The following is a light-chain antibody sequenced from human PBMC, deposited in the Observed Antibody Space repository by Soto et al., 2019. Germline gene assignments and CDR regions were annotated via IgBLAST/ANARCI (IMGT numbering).Light chain of an antibody. CDR1: QSISSW. CDR3: QQYNSYPFT. J-gene: IGKJ4*01. CDR2: KAS. V-gene: IGKV1-5*03. Sequence: DIQMTQSPSTLSESVGDRVTITCRASQSISSWLAWYQQKPGKAPNLLIYKASSLESGVPSRFNGSGSGTKFTLTISSLQPDDFATYYCQQYNSYPFTFGGGTKVEIK.